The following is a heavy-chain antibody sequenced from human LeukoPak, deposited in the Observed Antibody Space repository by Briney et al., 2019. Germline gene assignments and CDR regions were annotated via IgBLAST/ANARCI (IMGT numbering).Heavy chain of an antibody. CDR2: IYHNGNT. CDR1: GYSISSAYS. D-gene: IGHD3-22*01. V-gene: IGHV4-38-2*02. J-gene: IGHJ4*02. CDR3: ASYKTYYDSSGNPFDY. Sequence: KASETLSLTCTVFGYSISSAYSWGWIRQPPGKGLEWIGSIYHNGNTYYNSSLKSRVTISVDTSENQFSLKLSSVTAAGTAVYYCASYKTYYDSSGNPFDYWGQGTLVTVSS.